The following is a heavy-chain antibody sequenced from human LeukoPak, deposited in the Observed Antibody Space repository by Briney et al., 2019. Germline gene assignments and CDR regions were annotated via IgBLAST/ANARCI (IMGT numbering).Heavy chain of an antibody. Sequence: GGSLRLSCAASGFTLSSYAMSGVRQAPGKGLEWVSAISGSGGSTYYADSVKGRFTISRDNSKNTLYLQMNSLRAEDTAVYYCAKDVVLLWFGEFDAFDIWGQGTMVTVSS. V-gene: IGHV3-23*01. CDR2: ISGSGGST. CDR3: AKDVVLLWFGEFDAFDI. CDR1: GFTLSSYA. D-gene: IGHD3-10*01. J-gene: IGHJ3*02.